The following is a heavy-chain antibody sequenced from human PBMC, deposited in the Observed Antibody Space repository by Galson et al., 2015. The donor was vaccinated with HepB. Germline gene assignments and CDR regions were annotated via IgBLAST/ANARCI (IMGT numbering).Heavy chain of an antibody. Sequence: SLRLSCAASEFTFSSYEMHWVRQAPGKGLEWVAVISYDGNIQYYADSVKGRFTISRDNSKNILNLQMSSLRADDTAVYYCARDWETSGDVMGAFDIWGQGTMVTVSS. V-gene: IGHV3-30-3*01. CDR1: EFTFSSYE. CDR3: ARDWETSGDVMGAFDI. J-gene: IGHJ3*02. D-gene: IGHD2-15*01. CDR2: ISYDGNIQ.